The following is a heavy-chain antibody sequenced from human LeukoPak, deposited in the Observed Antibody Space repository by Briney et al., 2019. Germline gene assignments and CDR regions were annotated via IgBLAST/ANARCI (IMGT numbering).Heavy chain of an antibody. CDR1: GFTFSSYA. D-gene: IGHD3-10*01. CDR3: AKGHGSGSYYNFYYYMDV. J-gene: IGHJ6*03. Sequence: PGGSLRLSCAASGFTFSSYAMSWVRQAPGKGLEWVSAISGSGGSTYYADSVKGRFTISRDNSKNTLYLQMNSLRAEDTAVYYCAKGHGSGSYYNFYYYMDVWGKGTTVTISS. CDR2: ISGSGGST. V-gene: IGHV3-23*01.